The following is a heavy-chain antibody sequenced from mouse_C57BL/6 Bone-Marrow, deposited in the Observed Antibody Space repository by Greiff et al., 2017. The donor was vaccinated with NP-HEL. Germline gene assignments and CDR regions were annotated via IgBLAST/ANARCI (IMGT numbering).Heavy chain of an antibody. D-gene: IGHD2-4*01. CDR3: ARGGLRLYYYAMDY. Sequence: EVQGVESGGGLVKPGGSLKLSCAASGFTFSDYGMHWVRQAPEKGLEWVAYISSGSSTIYYADTVKGRFTISRDNAKNTLFLQMTSLRSEDTAMYYCARGGLRLYYYAMDYWGQGTSVTVSS. CDR1: GFTFSDYG. CDR2: ISSGSSTI. J-gene: IGHJ4*01. V-gene: IGHV5-17*01.